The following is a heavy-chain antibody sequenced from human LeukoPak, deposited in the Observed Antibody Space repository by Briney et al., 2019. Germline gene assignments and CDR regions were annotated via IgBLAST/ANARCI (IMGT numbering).Heavy chain of an antibody. CDR2: ISSSGSTI. CDR3: VKGKYSGSWYFDY. Sequence: GGSLRLSCAASGFTFSDYYMSWIRQAPGKGLEWVSYISSSGSTIYYADSVKGRFTISRDNSKTTLYLQMNSLRAEDTAVYYCVKGKYSGSWYFDYWGPGTLVTVSS. V-gene: IGHV3-11*01. J-gene: IGHJ4*02. CDR1: GFTFSDYY. D-gene: IGHD6-13*01.